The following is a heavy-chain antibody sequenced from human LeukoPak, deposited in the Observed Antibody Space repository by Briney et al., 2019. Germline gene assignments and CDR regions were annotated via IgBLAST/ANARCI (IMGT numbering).Heavy chain of an antibody. CDR3: ARDGSVWMLWFGESYDY. CDR2: ISYDGSNK. D-gene: IGHD3-10*01. Sequence: GGSPRLSCAASGFTFSSYAMHWVRQAPGKGLEWVAVISYDGSNKYYADSVKGRFTISRDNSKNTLYLQMNSLRAEDTAVYYCARDGSVWMLWFGESYDYWGQGTLVTVSS. CDR1: GFTFSSYA. J-gene: IGHJ4*02. V-gene: IGHV3-30*04.